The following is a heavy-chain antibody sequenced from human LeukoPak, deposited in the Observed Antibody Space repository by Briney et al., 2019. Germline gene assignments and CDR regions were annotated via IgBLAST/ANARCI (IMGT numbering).Heavy chain of an antibody. CDR3: GRGRSGIAAGELWFDP. J-gene: IGHJ5*02. CDR1: GGSISSGGYY. Sequence: SETLSLTCTVSGGSISSGGYYWSWIRQHPGTGLECIGYIYYSGSTYFNPSLKSRVTISVDTSKNQFSLKLSSVTAADTAVYYCGRGRSGIAAGELWFDPWGQGTLVTVSS. V-gene: IGHV4-31*03. CDR2: IYYSGST. D-gene: IGHD6-13*01.